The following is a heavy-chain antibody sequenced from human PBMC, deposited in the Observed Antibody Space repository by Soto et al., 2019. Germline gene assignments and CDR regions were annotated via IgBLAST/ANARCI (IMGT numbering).Heavy chain of an antibody. V-gene: IGHV3-23*01. CDR3: AKGNSDSYYYFDY. D-gene: IGHD3-22*01. J-gene: IGHJ4*02. Sequence: PGGSLRLSCAASGFTCSFCAMNWVRQAPGKGLEWVSSIRGSGGDTYYADSVKGRFTISRDYSKNTLHLQMNSLRVEDTAVYYCAKGNSDSYYYFDYWGQGTLVTVSS. CDR2: IRGSGGDT. CDR1: GFTCSFCA.